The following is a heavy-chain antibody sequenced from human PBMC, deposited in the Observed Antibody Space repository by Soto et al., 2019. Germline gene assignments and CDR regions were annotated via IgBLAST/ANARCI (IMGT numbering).Heavy chain of an antibody. CDR3: VKDVIIRGALRFFEWDV. V-gene: IGHV3-64D*06. Sequence: GGSLRLSCSASGFTFSSYAMHWVRQAPGKGLEYVSAISSNGGSTYYADSVKGRFTISRDNSKNTLYLQMSSLRAEDTAVYYCVKDVIIRGALRFFEWDVWGQGTTVTVSS. CDR2: ISSNGGST. CDR1: GFTFSSYA. D-gene: IGHD3-3*01. J-gene: IGHJ6*02.